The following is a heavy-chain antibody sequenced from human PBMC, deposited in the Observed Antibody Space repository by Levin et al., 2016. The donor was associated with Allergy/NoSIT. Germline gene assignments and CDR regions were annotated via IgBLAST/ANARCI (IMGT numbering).Heavy chain of an antibody. CDR2: RSTSGAS. CDR1: GQSISPYY. V-gene: IGHV4-4*08. D-gene: IGHD2-15*01. Sequence: GSLRLSCSVTGQSISPYYWNWIRQTPERGLEWIGFRSTSGASGFNPSLTSRVTISVDTSRNQFSLKLSSVTAADTAVYYCVREYHRYLYYWGQGTLVTVSS. CDR3: VREYHRYLYY. J-gene: IGHJ4*02.